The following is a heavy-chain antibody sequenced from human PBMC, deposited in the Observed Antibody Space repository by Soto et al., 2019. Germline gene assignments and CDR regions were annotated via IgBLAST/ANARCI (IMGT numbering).Heavy chain of an antibody. CDR2: MNPNSGNT. D-gene: IGHD6-6*01. CDR3: ARGHISSNKNWLDP. Sequence: QVQLVQSGAEVKKPGASVKVSCKGSGYTFTSYHINWVRQATGQGLEWMGWMNPNSGNTGYAQTLQGRVTMTWDTSISTAYMELSSLRFEDTAMYYCARGHISSNKNWLDPWGQGTLVTGSS. V-gene: IGHV1-8*01. CDR1: GYTFTSYH. J-gene: IGHJ5*02.